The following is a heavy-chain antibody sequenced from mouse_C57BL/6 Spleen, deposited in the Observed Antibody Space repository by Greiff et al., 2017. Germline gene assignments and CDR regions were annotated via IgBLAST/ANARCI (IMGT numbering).Heavy chain of an antibody. Sequence: QVQLQQPGAELVKPGASVKLSCKASGYTFTSYWMHWVKQRPGQGLEWIGMIHPNSGSTNYNEKFKSKATLTVDKASSTAYMQLSSLTSEDSAVYYCARWGANGPHFDYWGQGTILTVSS. CDR1: GYTFTSYW. V-gene: IGHV1-64*01. CDR2: IHPNSGST. J-gene: IGHJ2*01. CDR3: ARWGANGPHFDY. D-gene: IGHD3-1*01.